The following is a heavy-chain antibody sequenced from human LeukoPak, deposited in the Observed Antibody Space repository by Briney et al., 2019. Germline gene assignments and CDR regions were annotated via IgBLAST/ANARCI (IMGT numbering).Heavy chain of an antibody. CDR1: GFTYSSYG. V-gene: IGHV3-30*18. J-gene: IGHJ4*02. Sequence: PGRSLRLSCAASGFTYSSYGMHWVRQAPGKGLEWVAVIWYGGSNKYYADSVKGRFTISRDNSKNTLYLQMNSLRAEDTAVYYCAKDSGSGWPTIDYWGQGTLVTVSS. D-gene: IGHD6-19*01. CDR3: AKDSGSGWPTIDY. CDR2: IWYGGSNK.